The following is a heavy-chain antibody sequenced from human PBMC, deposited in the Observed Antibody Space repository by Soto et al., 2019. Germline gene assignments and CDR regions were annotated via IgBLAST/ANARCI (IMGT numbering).Heavy chain of an antibody. CDR2: ISGSGDYT. J-gene: IGHJ4*02. CDR1: GFTFSSYA. V-gene: IGHV3-23*01. D-gene: IGHD2-8*01. Sequence: EVQVLESGGGLVQPGGSLRLSCAASGFTFSSYAMGWVRQAPGKGLEWVSAISGSGDYTYDADSVKGRFTISRDNSKNTLYLQMNSLRAEDTAVYSCATDWGVLVAFLGCYWGQGTLVTVSS. CDR3: ATDWGVLVAFLGCY.